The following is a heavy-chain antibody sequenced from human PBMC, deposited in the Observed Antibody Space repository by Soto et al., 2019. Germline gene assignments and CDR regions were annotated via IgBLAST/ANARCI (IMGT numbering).Heavy chain of an antibody. Sequence: QLQESGPGLVKSSETLSLTCTVSGGSISSDSFYWAWIRQPPGKGLEWIGIIYYSGDTYYHPSLAGRLTMSVDTSNQFSLTLRSVTAADTALYYCARNQPQRYCSGGTCRPAYGMDVWGQGTTVIVSS. D-gene: IGHD2-15*01. CDR1: GGSISSDSFY. J-gene: IGHJ6*02. CDR3: ARNQPQRYCSGGTCRPAYGMDV. CDR2: IYYSGDT. V-gene: IGHV4-39*01.